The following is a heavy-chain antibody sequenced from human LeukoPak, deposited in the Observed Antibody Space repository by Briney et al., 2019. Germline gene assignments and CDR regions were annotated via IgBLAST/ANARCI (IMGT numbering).Heavy chain of an antibody. D-gene: IGHD2-21*02. J-gene: IGHJ4*02. CDR1: GYTFAGYY. Sequence: ASVKVSCKASGYTFAGYYMHWVRQAPGQGLEWMGWINPNSGGTNYAQKFQGRVTMTRDTSISTAYMELSSLISEDTAVYYCARGGPYCGGDCYYFDFWGQGTLVTVSS. CDR2: INPNSGGT. V-gene: IGHV1-2*02. CDR3: ARGGPYCGGDCYYFDF.